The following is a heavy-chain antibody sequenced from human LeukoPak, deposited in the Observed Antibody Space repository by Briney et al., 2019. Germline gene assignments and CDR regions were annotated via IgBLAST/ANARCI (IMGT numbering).Heavy chain of an antibody. CDR3: ARDRPRARYFDY. CDR1: GGTFSNYS. Sequence: SVKVSCKASGGTFSNYSISWVRQAPGQGLEWMGRIIPILNVPNYAQKFEGRVTITADKSTSTAYMELSSLKSEDTAVYFCARDRPRARYFDYWGQGTLVTVSS. V-gene: IGHV1-69*04. J-gene: IGHJ4*02. CDR2: IIPILNVP. D-gene: IGHD2-15*01.